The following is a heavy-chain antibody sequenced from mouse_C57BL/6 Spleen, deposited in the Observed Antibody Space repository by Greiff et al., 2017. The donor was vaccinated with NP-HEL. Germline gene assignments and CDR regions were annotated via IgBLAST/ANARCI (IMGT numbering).Heavy chain of an antibody. Sequence: QVQLQQSGAELVKPGASVKISCKASGYAFSSYWMNWVKQRPGKGLEWIGQIYPGDGDTNYNGKFKGKATLTADKSSSTAYMQLSSLTSEDSAVYFCAREGNYSYYFDYWGQGTTLTVSS. J-gene: IGHJ2*01. CDR2: IYPGDGDT. D-gene: IGHD2-1*01. CDR3: AREGNYSYYFDY. CDR1: GYAFSSYW. V-gene: IGHV1-80*01.